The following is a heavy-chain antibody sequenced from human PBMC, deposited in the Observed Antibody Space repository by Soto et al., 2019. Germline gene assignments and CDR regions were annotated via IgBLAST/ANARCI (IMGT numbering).Heavy chain of an antibody. CDR3: ATPKSPPEYRLVFPSNRYAFDI. D-gene: IGHD2-2*01. CDR1: GGTFSSYA. J-gene: IGHJ3*02. CDR2: IIPIFGTA. V-gene: IGHV1-69*12. Sequence: QVQLVQSGAEVKKPGSSVKVSCKASGGTFSSYAISWVRQAPGQGLEWMGGIIPIFGTANYAQKFQGRVTIAADESTSTAYMELSSLRCEDPAVYYCATPKSPPEYRLVFPSNRYAFDIWGQGTMVTVSS.